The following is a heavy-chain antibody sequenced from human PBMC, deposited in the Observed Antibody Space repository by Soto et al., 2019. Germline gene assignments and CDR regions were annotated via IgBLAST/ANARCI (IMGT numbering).Heavy chain of an antibody. Sequence: EVQLLESGGGLVQPGGSLRLSCAASGFTFSSYAMSWVRQAPGKGLEWVSAISGSGGSTYYADSVKGRFTISRDNSKSTLYLQINSLRAEVTAVYYFAKHYYSSCCYSVYWGQGTLVTVSS. CDR2: ISGSGGST. J-gene: IGHJ4*02. CDR1: GFTFSSYA. D-gene: IGHD6-19*01. V-gene: IGHV3-23*01. CDR3: AKHYYSSCCYSVY.